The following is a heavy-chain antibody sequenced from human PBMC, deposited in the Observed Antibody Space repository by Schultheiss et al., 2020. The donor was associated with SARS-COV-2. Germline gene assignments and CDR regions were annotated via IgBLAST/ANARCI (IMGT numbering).Heavy chain of an antibody. J-gene: IGHJ6*03. Sequence: SETLSLTCTVSGGSISSYYWSWIRQPAGKGLEWIGRIYTSGSTNYNPSLKSRVTMSVDTSKNQFSLKLSSVTAADTAVYYCARAGLLWFGELLPHDYYYYMDVWGKGTTVTVS. V-gene: IGHV4-4*07. CDR3: ARAGLLWFGELLPHDYYYYMDV. CDR2: IYTSGST. CDR1: GGSISSYY. D-gene: IGHD3-10*01.